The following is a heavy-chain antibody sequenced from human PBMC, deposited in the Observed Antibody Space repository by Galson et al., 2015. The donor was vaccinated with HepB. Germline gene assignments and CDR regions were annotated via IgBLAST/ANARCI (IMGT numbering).Heavy chain of an antibody. CDR3: ARDIGAAGTSVDDY. J-gene: IGHJ4*02. CDR2: IIPILGVA. CDR1: GGTFSDYT. V-gene: IGHV1-69*04. D-gene: IGHD6-13*01. Sequence: SVKVSCKASGGTFSDYTFRWVRQAPGQGLEWMGMIIPILGVANYPQKFQGRVTMTADISTSTAYMELSSLRSEDTAVYYCARDIGAAGTSVDDYWGQGTLVIVSS.